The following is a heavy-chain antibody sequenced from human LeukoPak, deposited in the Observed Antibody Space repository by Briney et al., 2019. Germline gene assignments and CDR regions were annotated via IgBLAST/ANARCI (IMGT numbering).Heavy chain of an antibody. Sequence: AESLQTSCKGAGYSITSYWSGWGRHMAPEEGEWRGIIYCGDSDTRYNPSFQGQVTISSDKSISTAYLQWSSLKASDTAMYYCARVEVVVVAATPIYWFDPWGQGTLVTVSS. CDR2: IYCGDSDT. CDR3: ARVEVVVVAATPIYWFDP. CDR1: GYSITSYW. J-gene: IGHJ5*02. V-gene: IGHV5-51*01. D-gene: IGHD2-15*01.